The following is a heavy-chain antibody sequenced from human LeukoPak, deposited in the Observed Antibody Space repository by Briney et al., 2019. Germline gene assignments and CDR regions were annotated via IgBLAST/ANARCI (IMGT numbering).Heavy chain of an antibody. CDR3: VKEGREYYGSGSYYHFDY. Sequence: GGSLRLSCAASGFTFSSYGMHWVRQAPGKGLEWVAFIRYDGSNKYYADSVKGRFTISRDNSKNTLYLQMNSLRAEGTAVYYCVKEGREYYGSGSYYHFDYWGQGTLVTVSS. D-gene: IGHD3-10*01. V-gene: IGHV3-30*02. CDR1: GFTFSSYG. CDR2: IRYDGSNK. J-gene: IGHJ4*02.